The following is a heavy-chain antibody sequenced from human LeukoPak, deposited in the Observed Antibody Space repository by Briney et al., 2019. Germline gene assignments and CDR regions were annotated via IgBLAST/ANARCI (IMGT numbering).Heavy chain of an antibody. J-gene: IGHJ4*02. Sequence: SETLSLTCAVYGGSFSGYYWSWIRQPPGKGLEWIGEINHSGSTNYNPSLKSRVTISVDTSKNQFSLKLSSVTAADTAVYYCARGMVRGVLARRYYFDYWGQGTLVTVSS. CDR3: ARGMVRGVLARRYYFDY. CDR2: INHSGST. CDR1: GGSFSGYY. V-gene: IGHV4-34*01. D-gene: IGHD3-10*01.